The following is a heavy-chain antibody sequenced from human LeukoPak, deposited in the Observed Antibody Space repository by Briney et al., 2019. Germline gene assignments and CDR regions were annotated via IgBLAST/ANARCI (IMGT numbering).Heavy chain of an antibody. CDR2: ISWNSGSI. CDR3: AKDIYGRLLRWGGSGSYWVSAFDI. J-gene: IGHJ3*02. V-gene: IGHV3-9*01. D-gene: IGHD3-10*01. Sequence: GGSLRLSCAASGFTFDDYAMHWVRQAPGKGLEWVSGISWNSGSIGYADSVKGRFTISRDNAKNSLYLQMNSLRAEDTALYYCAKDIYGRLLRWGGSGSYWVSAFDIWGQGTMVTVSS. CDR1: GFTFDDYA.